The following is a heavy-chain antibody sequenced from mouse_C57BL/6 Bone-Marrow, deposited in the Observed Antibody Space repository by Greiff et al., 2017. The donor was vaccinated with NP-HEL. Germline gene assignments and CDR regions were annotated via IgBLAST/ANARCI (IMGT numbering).Heavy chain of an antibody. CDR3: ARPYDYDVHWYFDV. J-gene: IGHJ1*03. CDR1: GFTFSGYG. V-gene: IGHV5-17*01. Sequence: EVQLVESGGGLVKPGGSLKLSCAASGFTFSGYGMHWVRQAPEKGLEWVAYISSGSSTIYYADKVKGRFTISRDNAKNTLFLQMTSLRSEDTAMYYCARPYDYDVHWYFDVWGTGTTVTVSS. CDR2: ISSGSSTI. D-gene: IGHD2-4*01.